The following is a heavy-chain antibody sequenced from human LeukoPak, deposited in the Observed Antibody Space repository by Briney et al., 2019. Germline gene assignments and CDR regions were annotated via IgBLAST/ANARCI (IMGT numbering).Heavy chain of an antibody. Sequence: ASVKASRKASGYTLIGYYMFWVRQAPGQGTEWMGWINPKTGGTNYAQMFQGRVTMTRDTSISTAYMELSRLTSDDTAVYYCARAFSDFWSGPDYWGQGTQVTVSS. CDR3: ARAFSDFWSGPDY. CDR1: GYTLIGYY. D-gene: IGHD3-3*01. CDR2: INPKTGGT. J-gene: IGHJ4*02. V-gene: IGHV1-2*02.